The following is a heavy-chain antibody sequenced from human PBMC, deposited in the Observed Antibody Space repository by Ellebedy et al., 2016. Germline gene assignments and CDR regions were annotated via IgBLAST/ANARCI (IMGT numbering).Heavy chain of an antibody. D-gene: IGHD3-9*01. CDR3: AKHNYDILGGDFDY. CDR2: ISGSGGST. CDR1: GFTFSSYA. V-gene: IGHV3-23*01. J-gene: IGHJ4*02. Sequence: GGSLRLXCAASGFTFSSYAMSWVRQAPGKGLEWVSAISGSGGSTYYADSVKGRFTISRDNSKNTLYLQMNSLRAEDTAVYYCAKHNYDILGGDFDYWGQGTLVTVSS.